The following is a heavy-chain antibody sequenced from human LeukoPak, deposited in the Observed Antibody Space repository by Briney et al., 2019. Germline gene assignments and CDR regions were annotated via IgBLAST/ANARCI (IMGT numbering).Heavy chain of an antibody. CDR1: GYTFTSYG. D-gene: IGHD3-22*01. J-gene: IGHJ3*02. Sequence: ASVKVSCKASGYTFTSYGISWVRQAPGQGLEWMGWINPNSGGTNYAQKFQGRVTMTRDTSISTAYMELSRLRSDNPAVYYCARPQYYYDSSGYFDIWGQGTMVTVSS. CDR3: ARPQYYYDSSGYFDI. V-gene: IGHV1-2*02. CDR2: INPNSGGT.